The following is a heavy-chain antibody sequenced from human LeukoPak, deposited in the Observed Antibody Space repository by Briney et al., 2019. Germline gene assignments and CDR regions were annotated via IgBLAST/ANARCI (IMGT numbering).Heavy chain of an antibody. D-gene: IGHD2-2*02. Sequence: SDTLSLTCTVSGGSISSYYWSWIRDPPGKGLEWIGYIYYSWSNNYNSALKSQVTISADTSKNQFSLKLSSVTAADTAVYYCARIGGIPLGSFDIWGQGTMVTVSS. CDR2: IYYSWSN. J-gene: IGHJ3*02. V-gene: IGHV4-59*07. CDR1: GGSISSYY. CDR3: ARIGGIPLGSFDI.